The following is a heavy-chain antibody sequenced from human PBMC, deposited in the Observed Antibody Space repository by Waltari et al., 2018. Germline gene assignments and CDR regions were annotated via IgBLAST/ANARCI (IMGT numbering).Heavy chain of an antibody. D-gene: IGHD3-10*01. Sequence: EVRLVESGGGLVKPGGSLRLSCAASGFTFSSYSMNWVRQAPGKGLDWVSSISSSSSYIYYAYSVKGRLTISRDNDKNSLYLQMNSMRAEDTVVYYCARDLSYYGSGSYRDWGQGTLVTVSS. CDR2: ISSSSSYI. J-gene: IGHJ4*02. V-gene: IGHV3-21*01. CDR3: ARDLSYYGSGSYRD. CDR1: GFTFSSYS.